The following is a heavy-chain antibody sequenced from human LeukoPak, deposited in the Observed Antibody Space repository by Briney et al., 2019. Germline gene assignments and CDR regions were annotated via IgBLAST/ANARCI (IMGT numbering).Heavy chain of an antibody. CDR2: IYTSGST. CDR3: ARGYCSSTSCYWDNWFDP. J-gene: IGHJ5*02. CDR1: GGPISSGSYY. V-gene: IGHV4-61*02. Sequence: SETLSLTCTVSGGPISSGSYYWSWIRQPAGKGLEWIGRIYTSGSTNYNPSLKSRVTISVDTSKNQFSLKLSSVTAADTAVYYCARGYCSSTSCYWDNWFDPWGQGTLVTVSS. D-gene: IGHD2-2*01.